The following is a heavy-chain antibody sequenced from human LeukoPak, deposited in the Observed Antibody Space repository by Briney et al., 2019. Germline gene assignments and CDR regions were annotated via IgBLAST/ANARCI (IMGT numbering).Heavy chain of an antibody. D-gene: IGHD6-19*01. J-gene: IGHJ4*02. CDR3: AKERLPAQWLPRDYFDY. Sequence: GGSLRLSCAASGFTFSSYGMHWVRQAPGKGLEWVAVISYDGSNKYYADPVKGRFTISRDNPKNTLYLQMNSLRAEDTAVYYCAKERLPAQWLPRDYFDYWGQGTLVTVSS. CDR2: ISYDGSNK. V-gene: IGHV3-30*18. CDR1: GFTFSSYG.